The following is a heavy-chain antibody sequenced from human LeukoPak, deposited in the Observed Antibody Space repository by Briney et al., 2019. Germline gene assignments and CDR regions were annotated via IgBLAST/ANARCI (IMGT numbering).Heavy chain of an antibody. D-gene: IGHD6-19*01. J-gene: IGHJ6*03. CDR2: ITWDAGST. Sequence: GGSLRLSCAASGFTFDEYTMHWVRQAPGKGLEWVSHITWDAGSTYYADSVKGRFTITRDNSKNSLYLQMNSLRTEDTALYYCAKAMNRYSSGWYRDYYYYMDVWGKGTTVTVSS. CDR3: AKAMNRYSSGWYRDYYYYMDV. CDR1: GFTFDEYT. V-gene: IGHV3-43*01.